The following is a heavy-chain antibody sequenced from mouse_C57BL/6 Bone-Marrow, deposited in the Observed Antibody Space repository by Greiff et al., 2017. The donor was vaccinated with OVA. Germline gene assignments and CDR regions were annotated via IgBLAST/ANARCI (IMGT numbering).Heavy chain of an antibody. CDR2: INPNNGGT. Sequence: EVKLQQSGPELVKPGASVKISCKASGYTFTDYYMNWVKQSHGKSLEWIGDINPNNGGTSYNQKFKGKATLTVDKSSSTAYMERRSLTSEDSAVYYCASSPLYGYDGDWFAYWGQGTLVTVSA. CDR3: ASSPLYGYDGDWFAY. V-gene: IGHV1-26*01. D-gene: IGHD2-2*01. CDR1: GYTFTDYY. J-gene: IGHJ3*01.